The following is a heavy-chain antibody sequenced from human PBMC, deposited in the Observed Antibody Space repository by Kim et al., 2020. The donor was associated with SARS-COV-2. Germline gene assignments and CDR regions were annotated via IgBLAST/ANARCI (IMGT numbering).Heavy chain of an antibody. D-gene: IGHD3-22*01. Sequence: GGSLRLSCAASGFTFSSYGMHWVRQAPGKGLEWVAVISYDGSNKYYADSVKGRFTISRDNSKNTLYLQMNSLRAEDTAVYYCAKPGGYYYDSSGYGFDYWGQGTLVTVSS. CDR2: ISYDGSNK. J-gene: IGHJ4*02. V-gene: IGHV3-30*18. CDR1: GFTFSSYG. CDR3: AKPGGYYYDSSGYGFDY.